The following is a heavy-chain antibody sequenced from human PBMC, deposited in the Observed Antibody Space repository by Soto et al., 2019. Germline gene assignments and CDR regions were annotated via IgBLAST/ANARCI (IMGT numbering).Heavy chain of an antibody. D-gene: IGHD2-21*01. CDR3: ATKWRAVLVKRPGAIDY. J-gene: IGHJ4*02. CDR2: IYYSGST. Sequence: PSETLSLTCTVSGGSISSSSYYWGWIRQPPGKGLEWIGSIYYSGSTYYNPSLKSRVTISVDTSKNQFSLKLSSVTAADTAVYSCATKWRAVLVKRPGAIDYWGQGTLVTVTS. CDR1: GGSISSSSYY. V-gene: IGHV4-39*01.